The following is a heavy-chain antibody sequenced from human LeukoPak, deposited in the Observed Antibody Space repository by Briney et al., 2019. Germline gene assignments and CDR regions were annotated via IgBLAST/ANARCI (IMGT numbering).Heavy chain of an antibody. J-gene: IGHJ4*02. D-gene: IGHD7-27*01. CDR3: ARGPPNWGYDY. CDR1: GGTFSSYA. V-gene: IGHV1-69*13. Sequence: ASVKVSCKASGGTFSSYAISWVRQAAGQGLEWMGGIIPIFGTANYAQKFQGRVTITADESTSTAYMELSSLRSEDTAVYYCARGPPNWGYDYWGPGTLVTVSS. CDR2: IIPIFGTA.